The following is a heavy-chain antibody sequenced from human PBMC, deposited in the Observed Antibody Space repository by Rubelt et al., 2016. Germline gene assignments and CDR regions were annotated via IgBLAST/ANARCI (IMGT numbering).Heavy chain of an antibody. CDR1: GGSISSSHW. CDR2: IYHSGST. Sequence: QVQLQESGPGLVKPSETLSLTCEVSGGSISSSHWWSWVRQPPGKGLEWIGQIYHSGSTNYNPSLKSRVTISVDTSKNQFSLKLSSVTAADTAVYYCAAGPRAIAAAGYESYWGQGTLVTVSS. V-gene: IGHV4-4*02. D-gene: IGHD6-13*01. CDR3: AAGPRAIAAAGYESY. J-gene: IGHJ4*02.